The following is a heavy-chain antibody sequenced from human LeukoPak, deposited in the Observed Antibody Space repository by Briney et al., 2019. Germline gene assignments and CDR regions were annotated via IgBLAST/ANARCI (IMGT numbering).Heavy chain of an antibody. CDR2: IYYSGST. CDR3: ARVTYYYDSSGYYEDAFDI. CDR1: GGSISSGGYS. D-gene: IGHD3-22*01. Sequence: SETLSLTCAVSGGSISSGGYSWSWIRQPPGKGLEWIGYIYYSGSTYYNPSLKSRVTISVDTSKNQFSLKLSPVTAADTAVYYCARVTYYYDSSGYYEDAFDIWGQGTMVTVSS. J-gene: IGHJ3*02. V-gene: IGHV4-30-4*07.